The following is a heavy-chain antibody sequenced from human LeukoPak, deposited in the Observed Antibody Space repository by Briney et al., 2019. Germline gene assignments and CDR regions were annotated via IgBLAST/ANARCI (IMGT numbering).Heavy chain of an antibody. CDR2: IYYSGST. V-gene: IGHV4-39*07. Sequence: PSETLSLTCTVSGGSISDSIYYWGWIRQPPGKGLEWIGSIYYSGSTYYNPSLKSRVTISVDTSKNQFSLKLSSVTAADTAVYYCARALGYYDRWGQGTLVTVSS. J-gene: IGHJ4*02. CDR3: ARALGYYDR. D-gene: IGHD3-22*01. CDR1: GGSISDSIYY.